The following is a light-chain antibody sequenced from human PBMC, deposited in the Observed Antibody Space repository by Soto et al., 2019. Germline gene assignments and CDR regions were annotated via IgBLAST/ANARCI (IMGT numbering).Light chain of an antibody. Sequence: QSVLTQPPSVSGAPGQRVTISCTGTSSNFGSDFDVHWYQQLPGTAPKLLIYANGYRPSGVSDRFSGSRSDTSASLAITGLQSEDEADYYCQSYDSSLSGLVFGGGTKVTVL. V-gene: IGLV1-40*01. CDR3: QSYDSSLSGLV. CDR1: SSNFGSDFD. CDR2: ANG. J-gene: IGLJ2*01.